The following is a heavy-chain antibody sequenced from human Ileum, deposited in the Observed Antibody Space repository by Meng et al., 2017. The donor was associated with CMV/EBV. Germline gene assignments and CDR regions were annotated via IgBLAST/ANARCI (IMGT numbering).Heavy chain of an antibody. Sequence: GGSFSEYYWNWIRQPPGKGLEWIGEINHSGSPNYNPSLKSRVTISVDTSNNQLSLKVSSVTAADTAVYYCARGWTSGVAAAGTQFDYWGQGTLVTVSS. CDR2: INHSGSP. J-gene: IGHJ4*02. V-gene: IGHV4-34*01. CDR1: GGSFSEYY. D-gene: IGHD6-13*01. CDR3: ARGWTSGVAAAGTQFDY.